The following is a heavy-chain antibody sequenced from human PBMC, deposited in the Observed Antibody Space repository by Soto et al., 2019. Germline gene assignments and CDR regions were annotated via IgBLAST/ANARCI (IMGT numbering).Heavy chain of an antibody. CDR2: INWNDDE. J-gene: IGHJ3*02. Sequence: QITLKESGPTLVKPTQPLTLTCTFSGFSLNTRAVGVGWIRQAPGKALEWLALINWNDDERYSPSLKDRLTITKDTPKNHVVLTMTNIGPVDTATYYCAHRHDLGGFDIWGQGTAVTVSS. V-gene: IGHV2-5*01. CDR3: AHRHDLGGFDI. D-gene: IGHD2-15*01. CDR1: GFSLNTRAVG.